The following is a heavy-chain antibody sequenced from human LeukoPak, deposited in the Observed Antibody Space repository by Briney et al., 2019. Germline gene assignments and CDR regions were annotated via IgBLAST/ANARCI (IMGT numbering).Heavy chain of an antibody. D-gene: IGHD3-22*01. J-gene: IGHJ4*02. CDR3: ARDKGQDSSGYYPDFDY. CDR1: GFTSSSYS. CDR2: ISSSSSYI. V-gene: IGHV3-21*01. Sequence: GGSLRLSCAASGFTSSSYSMNWVRQAPGKGLEWVSSISSSSSYIYYADSVKGRFTISRDNAKNSLYLQMNSLRAEDTAVYYCARDKGQDSSGYYPDFDYWGQGTLVTVSS.